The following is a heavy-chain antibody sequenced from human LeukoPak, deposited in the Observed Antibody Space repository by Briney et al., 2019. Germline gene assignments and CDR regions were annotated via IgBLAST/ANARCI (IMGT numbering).Heavy chain of an antibody. CDR3: VRDICNSGRCYWFDP. CDR1: GFSFSRSD. Sequence: GGSLRLSCATSGFSFSRSDFHWVRQPAGKGLEWVSAIGPSGDTYYAGSVRGRFTISRENAENSLYLQMNSLRDGDTAVYYCVRDICNSGRCYWFDPWGQGTLVTVSS. CDR2: IGPSGDT. V-gene: IGHV3-13*01. D-gene: IGHD2/OR15-2a*01. J-gene: IGHJ5*02.